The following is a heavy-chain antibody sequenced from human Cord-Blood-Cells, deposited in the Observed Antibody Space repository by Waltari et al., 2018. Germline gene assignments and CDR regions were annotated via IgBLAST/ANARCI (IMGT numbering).Heavy chain of an antibody. D-gene: IGHD3-22*01. CDR1: GYTLTELS. Sequence: QVQLVQSGAEVKKPGASVKVSCKVSGYTLTELSMHWVRQAPGKGLEWMGGFARKVGETIDAQTIQGTATLTGSPSTDTAYMVLSSLRSEDTAVYYCATVGSSYYINYWGQGTLVTVSS. CDR2: FARKVGET. V-gene: IGHV1-24*01. J-gene: IGHJ4*02. CDR3: ATVGSSYYINY.